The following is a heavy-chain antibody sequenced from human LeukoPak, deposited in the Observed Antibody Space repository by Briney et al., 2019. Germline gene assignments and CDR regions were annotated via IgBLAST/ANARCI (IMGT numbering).Heavy chain of an antibody. Sequence: PGGSLRLSCAASGFTFSSYEMNWVRQAPGKGLEWVSYISSSSSNIYYADSVKGRFTISRDNAKNSLYLQMNSLRVEDTAVYYCARCTTGRTFGSLREIKRSREIDYWGQGTLVTVSS. CDR3: ARCTTGRTFGSLREIKRSREIDY. V-gene: IGHV3-21*05. J-gene: IGHJ4*02. CDR1: GFTFSSYE. D-gene: IGHD1-1*01. CDR2: ISSSSSNI.